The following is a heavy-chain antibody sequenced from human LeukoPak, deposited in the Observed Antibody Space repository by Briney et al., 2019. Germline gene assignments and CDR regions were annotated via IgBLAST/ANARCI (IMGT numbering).Heavy chain of an antibody. V-gene: IGHV1-8*01. J-gene: IGHJ4*01. CDR3: ARAVRIQLLLEY. CDR1: GYTFRTYD. Sequence: ASVKVSCKASGYTFRTYDVAWVRQASGQGLEWMGWMNPNSGNTGYAQKFKGRVTMTSDASIGSAYMELSSLRSEDTAVYFCARAVRIQLLLEYWGHGTLITVSS. D-gene: IGHD2-2*01. CDR2: MNPNSGNT.